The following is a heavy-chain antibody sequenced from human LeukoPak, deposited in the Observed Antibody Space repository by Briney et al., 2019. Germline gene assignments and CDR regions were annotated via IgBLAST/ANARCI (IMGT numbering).Heavy chain of an antibody. J-gene: IGHJ4*02. CDR2: ISYDGSNK. CDR1: GFTFSSYA. Sequence: GGSLRLSRAASGFTFSSYAMHWVRQAPGKGLEWVAVISYDGSNKYYADSVKGRFTISRDNSKNTLYLQMNSLRAEDTAVYYCASENGIRYFDWLFDYWGQGALVTVSS. D-gene: IGHD3-9*01. V-gene: IGHV3-30*04. CDR3: ASENGIRYFDWLFDY.